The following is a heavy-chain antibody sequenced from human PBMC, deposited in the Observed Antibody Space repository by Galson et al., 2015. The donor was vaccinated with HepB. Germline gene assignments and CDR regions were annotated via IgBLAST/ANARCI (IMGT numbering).Heavy chain of an antibody. Sequence: SVKVSCKASGYTFTSYGISWVRQAPGQGLEWMGWISAYNGNTNYAQKLQGRVTMTTDTSTSTAYMELRSLRSDDTAVYYCARKSRREQRWYLDLWGRGTLVTVSS. V-gene: IGHV1-18*04. CDR2: ISAYNGNT. CDR1: GYTFTSYG. J-gene: IGHJ2*01. CDR3: ARKSRREQRWYLDL. D-gene: IGHD5-24*01.